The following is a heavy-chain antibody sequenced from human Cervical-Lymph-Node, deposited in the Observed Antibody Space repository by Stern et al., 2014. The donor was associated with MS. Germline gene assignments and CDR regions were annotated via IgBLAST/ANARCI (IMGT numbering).Heavy chain of an antibody. J-gene: IGHJ4*02. V-gene: IGHV4-34*01. CDR2: INHSGST. CDR3: ARGHGQNYGDLISDY. CDR1: GGSFSGYY. D-gene: IGHD4-17*01. Sequence: QVQLQQWGAGLLKPSETLSLTCGVYGGSFSGYYWSWIRQPPGKGLEWIGEINHSGSTNYNPSLKSRVTISIDTSKNQFSLKLSSVTAADTAVYYCARGHGQNYGDLISDYWGQGILVTVSS.